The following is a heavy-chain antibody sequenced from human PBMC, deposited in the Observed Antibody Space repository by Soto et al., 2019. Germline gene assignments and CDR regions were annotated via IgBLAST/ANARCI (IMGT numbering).Heavy chain of an antibody. CDR2: FSGSGGST. J-gene: IGHJ6*02. Sequence: EVQLLESGGGLVQPGGSLRLSWAAAGFTFSNYALTWVRQSPGKGLEWVSTFSGSGGSTYYADSVRGRFTISRDNSKNPLFLQMNSLRVEDTAIYYCARDWTGDTCPCLDVWGQGTTVSVSS. D-gene: IGHD3-3*01. CDR1: GFTFSNYA. V-gene: IGHV3-23*01. CDR3: ARDWTGDTCPCLDV.